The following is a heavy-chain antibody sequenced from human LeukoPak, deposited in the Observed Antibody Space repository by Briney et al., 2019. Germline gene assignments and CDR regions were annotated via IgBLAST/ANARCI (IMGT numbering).Heavy chain of an antibody. D-gene: IGHD5-12*01. CDR3: ARARGGYDFDY. CDR2: IKQDGSEK. CDR1: RFTFSSYW. Sequence: PGGSLRLSCAASRFTFSSYWMSWVRQAPGKGLEWVANIKQDGSEKYYMDSVKGRFTISRDNAKNSLYLQLNSLRAEDTAVYYCARARGGYDFDYWGQGTLVTVSS. J-gene: IGHJ4*02. V-gene: IGHV3-7*03.